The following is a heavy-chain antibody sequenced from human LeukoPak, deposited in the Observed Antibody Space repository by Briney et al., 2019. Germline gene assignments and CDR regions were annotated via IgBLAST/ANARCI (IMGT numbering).Heavy chain of an antibody. D-gene: IGHD3-10*01. CDR3: ASWGVGSGSYYEGGLNY. Sequence: ASVKVSCKASGYTFTSYGISWVRQAPGQGLEWMGWISAYNGNTNYAQKLQGRVTMTTDTSTSTAYMELRSLRSDDTAVYYCASWGVGSGSYYEGGLNYWGQGTLVTVSS. J-gene: IGHJ4*02. V-gene: IGHV1-18*01. CDR2: ISAYNGNT. CDR1: GYTFTSYG.